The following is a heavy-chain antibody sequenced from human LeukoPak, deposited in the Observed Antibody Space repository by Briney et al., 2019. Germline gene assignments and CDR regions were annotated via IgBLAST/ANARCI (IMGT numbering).Heavy chain of an antibody. CDR3: ARDTSTYYYDSSGYYSRYFQH. J-gene: IGHJ1*01. Sequence: GGSLRLSCAASGFTFSSYAMSWVRQAPGKGLEWVSAISGSGGSTYYADSVKGRFTISRDNAKNSLYLQMNSLRAEDTAVYYCARDTSTYYYDSSGYYSRYFQHWGQGTLVTVSS. V-gene: IGHV3-23*01. CDR1: GFTFSSYA. CDR2: ISGSGGST. D-gene: IGHD3-22*01.